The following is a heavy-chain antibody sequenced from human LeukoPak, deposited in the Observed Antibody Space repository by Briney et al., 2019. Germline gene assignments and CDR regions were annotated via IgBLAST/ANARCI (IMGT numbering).Heavy chain of an antibody. J-gene: IGHJ6*03. CDR2: ISAYNGNT. CDR1: GYTFTSYG. Sequence: GASVKVSCKASGYTFTSYGISWVRQAPGQGLEWMGWISAYNGNTNYAQKLQGRVTMTTDTSTSTAYMELRSLRSDDTAVYYCARDLGRYYYYYKDVWGKGTTVTVSS. V-gene: IGHV1-18*01. CDR3: ARDLGRYYYYYKDV.